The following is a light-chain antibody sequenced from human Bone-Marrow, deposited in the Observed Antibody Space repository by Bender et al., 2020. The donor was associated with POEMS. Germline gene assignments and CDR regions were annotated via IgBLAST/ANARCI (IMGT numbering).Light chain of an antibody. Sequence: QAVVTQEPSMTVSPGGTVTLTCGSSTGAVTSGHYPNWFQQKPGQAPKTLIYDTSSKHSWTPARFSGSLLGGKAALTLSGAQPEDEADYYCLLSYPDAVVFGGGTKLTVL. CDR2: DTS. CDR3: LLSYPDAVV. V-gene: IGLV7-46*01. CDR1: TGAVTSGHY. J-gene: IGLJ2*01.